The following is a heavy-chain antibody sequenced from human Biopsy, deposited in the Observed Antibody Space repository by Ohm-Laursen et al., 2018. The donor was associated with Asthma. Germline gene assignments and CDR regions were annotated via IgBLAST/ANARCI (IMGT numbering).Heavy chain of an antibody. V-gene: IGHV1-69*13. CDR1: GYTFINND. CDR3: ARGYSGSDRIVYYYSGLEV. J-gene: IGHJ6*02. CDR2: LIPVLGTP. Sequence: ASVKVSCKASGYTFINNDINWVRQAAGQGLEWMGGLIPVLGTPDHAQMFEGRVTITADESTSTAYTELSSLSSEDTAVYYCARGYSGSDRIVYYYSGLEVWGQGTTVTVSS. D-gene: IGHD5-12*01.